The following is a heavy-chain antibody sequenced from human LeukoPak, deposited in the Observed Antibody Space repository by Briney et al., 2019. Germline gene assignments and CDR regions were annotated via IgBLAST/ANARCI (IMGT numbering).Heavy chain of an antibody. Sequence: GGSLRLSCVASGFTFSNHAMTWVRQAPGKGLEWVSAISADAVDTFYAPSVKGRFTISRDNSKNTMYLEINSLRAEDTAIYYCAKDVWWSVSWGQGTLVTVSS. J-gene: IGHJ5*02. D-gene: IGHD2-8*02. CDR2: ISADAVDT. CDR1: GFTFSNHA. V-gene: IGHV3-23*01. CDR3: AKDVWWSVS.